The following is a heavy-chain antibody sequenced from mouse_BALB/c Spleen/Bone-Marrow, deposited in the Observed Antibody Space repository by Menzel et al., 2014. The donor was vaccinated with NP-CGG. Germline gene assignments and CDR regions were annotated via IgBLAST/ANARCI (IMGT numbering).Heavy chain of an antibody. J-gene: IGHJ3*01. V-gene: IGHV14-3*02. Sequence: EVQLVESGAELVKPGASVKLSCTASGFNIKDTYVYWVKQRPEQGLEWIGRIDPANGNTKYDPKFQDKATITADTSSNTAYLQLSSLTSEDTAVYYCARYYYGSSLFAYWGQGTLVTVSA. CDR1: GFNIKDTY. D-gene: IGHD1-1*01. CDR2: IDPANGNT. CDR3: ARYYYGSSLFAY.